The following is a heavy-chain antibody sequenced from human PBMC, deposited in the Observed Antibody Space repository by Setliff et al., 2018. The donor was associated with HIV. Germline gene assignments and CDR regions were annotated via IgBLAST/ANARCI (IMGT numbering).Heavy chain of an antibody. CDR3: ARAPLSGGSFGWFDP. V-gene: IGHV4-61*02. D-gene: IGHD2-15*01. J-gene: IGHJ5*02. Sequence: SETLSLTCTVSGGSISTGVYYWSWVRQPADKALEWIGRISASGSTNYNPSLESRVTISVDTSKNQFSLKLSSVTAADTAVYYCARAPLSGGSFGWFDPWGQGTLVTVSS. CDR1: GGSISTGVYY. CDR2: ISASGST.